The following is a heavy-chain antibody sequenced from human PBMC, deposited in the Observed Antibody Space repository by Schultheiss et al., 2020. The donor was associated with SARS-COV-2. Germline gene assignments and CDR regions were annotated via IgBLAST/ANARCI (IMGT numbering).Heavy chain of an antibody. Sequence: GSLRLSCAASGFTFSSYGMHWVRQAPGKGLEWVAVIWYDGSNKYYADSVKGRFTISRDNSKNTLYLQMNSLRAEDTAVYYCARGLWDTAMVSSYFDYWGQGTLVTVSS. J-gene: IGHJ4*02. CDR3: ARGLWDTAMVSSYFDY. CDR1: GFTFSSYG. CDR2: IWYDGSNK. V-gene: IGHV3-33*01. D-gene: IGHD5-18*01.